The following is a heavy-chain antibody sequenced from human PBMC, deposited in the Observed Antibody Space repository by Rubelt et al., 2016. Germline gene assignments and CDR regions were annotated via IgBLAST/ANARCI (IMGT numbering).Heavy chain of an antibody. J-gene: IGHJ2*01. D-gene: IGHD2-15*01. CDR3: ANSDGRYFDL. Sequence: GLEWIACIYYNGRTNYNPSLRGRVTMSADMSKNQFSLRLTSVTAADTAVYYCANSDGRYFDLWGRGTLVTVSS. CDR2: IYYNGRT. V-gene: IGHV4-59*08.